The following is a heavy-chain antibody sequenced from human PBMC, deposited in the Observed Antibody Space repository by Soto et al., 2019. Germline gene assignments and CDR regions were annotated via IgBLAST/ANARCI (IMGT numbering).Heavy chain of an antibody. CDR1: GYTFTGYY. V-gene: IGHV1-2*04. D-gene: IGHD6-13*01. CDR3: ARSRAAAGDYYFDY. Sequence: ASVKVSCKASGYTFTGYYMHWVRQAPGQGLEWMGWINPNSVGTNYAQKFQGWVTMTRDTSISTAYMELSRLRSDDTAVYYCARSRAAAGDYYFDYWGQGTLVTVSS. J-gene: IGHJ4*02. CDR2: INPNSVGT.